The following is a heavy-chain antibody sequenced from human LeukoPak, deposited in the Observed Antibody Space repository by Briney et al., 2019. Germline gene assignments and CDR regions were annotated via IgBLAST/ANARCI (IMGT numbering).Heavy chain of an antibody. J-gene: IGHJ3*02. CDR2: IYHSGST. D-gene: IGHD3-10*01. CDR1: GGSISSGGYS. CDR3: ARACYGSGSLVGDAFDI. Sequence: PSETLSLTCAVSGGSISSGGYSWSWIRQPPGKGLEWIGYIYHSGSTYYNPSLKSRVTISVDRSKNQFSLKLSSVTAADTAVYYCARACYGSGSLVGDAFDIWGQGTMVTVSS. V-gene: IGHV4-30-2*01.